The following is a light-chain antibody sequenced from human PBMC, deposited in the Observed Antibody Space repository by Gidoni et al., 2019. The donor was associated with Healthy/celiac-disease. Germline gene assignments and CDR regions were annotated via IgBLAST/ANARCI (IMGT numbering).Light chain of an antibody. CDR3: QQYYSRWT. Sequence: DIVMTQSPDSLAVSLGERATINCKSSQSVLYSSNNKTYLAWYQQKPGQPPKLLIYWASTRESGVPDRFSGSGSGTDFTLTISSLQAEDVAVYYCQQYYSRWTFGQXTKVEIK. CDR1: QSVLYSSNNKTY. CDR2: WAS. J-gene: IGKJ1*01. V-gene: IGKV4-1*01.